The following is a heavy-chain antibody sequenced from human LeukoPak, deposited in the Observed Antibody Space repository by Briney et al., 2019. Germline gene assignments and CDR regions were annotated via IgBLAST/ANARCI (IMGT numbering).Heavy chain of an antibody. CDR1: GDSISSSNCY. Sequence: PSETLSLTCTVSGDSISSSNCYWGWIRQPPGKGLEWIGSIYFSGGTYYNASLKSRVTISVDTSKNQFSLKLSSVTAADTAVYYCARQTGSGLFSLPGGQGTLVTVSS. J-gene: IGHJ4*02. D-gene: IGHD3-10*01. CDR3: ARQTGSGLFSLP. CDR2: IYFSGGT. V-gene: IGHV4-39*01.